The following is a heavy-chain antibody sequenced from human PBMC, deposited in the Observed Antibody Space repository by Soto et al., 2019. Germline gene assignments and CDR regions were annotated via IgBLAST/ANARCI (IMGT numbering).Heavy chain of an antibody. CDR3: ARDWYSYGYYYGMDV. J-gene: IGHJ6*02. V-gene: IGHV3-21*01. CDR1: GFTFSSYS. CDR2: ISSSSYI. Sequence: GGSLRLSCAASGFTFSSYSMNWVRQAPGKGLEWVSSISSSSYIYYADSVKGRFTISRDNAKNSLYLQMNSLRAEDTAVYYCARDWYSYGYYYGMDVWGQGTTVTVSS. D-gene: IGHD5-18*01.